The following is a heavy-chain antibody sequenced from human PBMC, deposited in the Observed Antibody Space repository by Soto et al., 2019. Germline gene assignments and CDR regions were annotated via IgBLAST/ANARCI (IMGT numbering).Heavy chain of an antibody. J-gene: IGHJ2*01. CDR1: GGSISSSSYY. CDR2: IYYSGST. V-gene: IGHV4-39*01. Sequence: QLQLQESGPGLVMPSETLSLTCTVSGGSISSSSYYWGWIRQPPGKGLEWIGSIYYSGSTYYNPSLKSRVTISVDTSKNQFSLKLSSVTAADTAVYYCVIVVVTATNWYFDLWGRGTLVTVSS. CDR3: VIVVVTATNWYFDL. D-gene: IGHD2-21*02.